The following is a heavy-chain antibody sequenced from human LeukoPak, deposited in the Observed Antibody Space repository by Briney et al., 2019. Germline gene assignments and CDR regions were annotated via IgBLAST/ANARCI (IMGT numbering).Heavy chain of an antibody. CDR3: ARDPAGDLAFDI. V-gene: IGHV6-1*01. CDR1: GDSVSSNSAA. Sequence: SQTLSLTCAISGDSVSSNSAAWNWIRQSPSGGLEWLGRTSYRSKWYNDFALSVKSRITINPDTSKNQFSLQLNSVTPEDTAVYYCARDPAGDLAFDIWGEGKIVSVSS. J-gene: IGHJ3*02. CDR2: TSYRSKWYN.